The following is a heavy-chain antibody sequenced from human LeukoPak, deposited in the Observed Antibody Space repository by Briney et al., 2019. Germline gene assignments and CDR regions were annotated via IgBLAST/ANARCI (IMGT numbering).Heavy chain of an antibody. CDR3: AREALVELAGFGDSSSVNAFDI. J-gene: IGHJ3*02. CDR2: INPNSGGT. CDR1: GYTLTELS. D-gene: IGHD3-10*01. Sequence: GASVKVSCKVSGYTLTELSMHWVRQAPGQGLEWMGWINPNSGGTNYAQKFQGRVTMTRDTSISTAYMELSRLRSDDTAVYYCAREALVELAGFGDSSSVNAFDIWGQGTMVTVSS. V-gene: IGHV1-2*02.